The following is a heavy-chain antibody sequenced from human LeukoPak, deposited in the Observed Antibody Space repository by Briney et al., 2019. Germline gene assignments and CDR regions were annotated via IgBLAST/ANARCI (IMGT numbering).Heavy chain of an antibody. CDR1: GGSLRSYY. CDR3: ARLANYDFWSGPYPHEAFDT. V-gene: IGHV4-59*08. Sequence: SETLTLTCTVSGGSLRSYYWSWIRQPPGKGLELVGYIYYSGSTNYNPSLKSRVTLAVQTAKAQFSLKLSYVTAADTAVYYCARLANYDFWSGPYPHEAFDTSRQGAMVTVSS. CDR2: IYYSGST. J-gene: IGHJ3*02. D-gene: IGHD3-3*01.